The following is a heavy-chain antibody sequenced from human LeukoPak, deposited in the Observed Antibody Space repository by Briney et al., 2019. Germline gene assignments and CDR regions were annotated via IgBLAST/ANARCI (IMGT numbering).Heavy chain of an antibody. V-gene: IGHV1-69*13. D-gene: IGHD6-13*01. CDR1: GGTFSNHA. J-gene: IGHJ4*02. CDR3: ARWAGQSTAWYPALFDY. Sequence: GASVKVSCKASGGTFSNHAISWVRQAPGQGLEWMGVIIPISATTNYAQKFQGRPTVTADESTSTAYMELSSLTSEDTAVYYCARWAGQSTAWYPALFDYWGQGTLVTVSS. CDR2: IIPISATT.